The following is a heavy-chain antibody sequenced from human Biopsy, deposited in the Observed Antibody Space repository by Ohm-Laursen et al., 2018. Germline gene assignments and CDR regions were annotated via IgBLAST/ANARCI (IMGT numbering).Heavy chain of an antibody. V-gene: IGHV4-59*11. J-gene: IGHJ1*01. CDR1: GGSFTGHY. CDR2: ISHTGYT. CDR3: ARGSNGYGGLYFPH. D-gene: IGHD4-23*01. Sequence: SDTLSLTCIVSGGSFTGHYWTWIRQPPGKGLEWIGHISHTGYTSYKSSLKSRVTISLDTSRKHFSLRLTSLAAADTAVYYCARGSNGYGGLYFPHWGQGTLVTVSS.